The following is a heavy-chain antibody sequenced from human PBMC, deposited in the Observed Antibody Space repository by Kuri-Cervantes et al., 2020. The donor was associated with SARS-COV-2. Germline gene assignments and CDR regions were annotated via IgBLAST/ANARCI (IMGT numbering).Heavy chain of an antibody. CDR3: ARSYFYDSSGYVMDY. J-gene: IGHJ4*02. D-gene: IGHD3-22*01. Sequence: ASVKVSCKASGYTFTSYGISWVRQAPGQGLEWMGWISAYNGATNSAQKFQGRVTMTRDTSISTAYMELSRLRSDDTAVYYCARSYFYDSSGYVMDYWGQGTLVTVSS. CDR2: ISAYNGAT. V-gene: IGHV1-18*01. CDR1: GYTFTSYG.